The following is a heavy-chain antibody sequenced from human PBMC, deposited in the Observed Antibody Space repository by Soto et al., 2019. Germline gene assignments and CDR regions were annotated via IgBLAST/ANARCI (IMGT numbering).Heavy chain of an antibody. J-gene: IGHJ4*02. Sequence: KPSDTLSLTFNVSSGSISSGGYYWSVNRHHPWKGLEWIGYIYYSGSTYYNPSLKSRVTISVDTSKNQFSLKLSSVTAADTAVYYCARASDYDSSGYAFDYWGQGTLVTVSS. D-gene: IGHD3-22*01. CDR2: IYYSGST. V-gene: IGHV4-31*03. CDR3: ARASDYDSSGYAFDY. CDR1: SGSISSGGYY.